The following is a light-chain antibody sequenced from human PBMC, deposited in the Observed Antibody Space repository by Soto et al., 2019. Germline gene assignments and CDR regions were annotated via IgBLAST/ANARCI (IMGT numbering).Light chain of an antibody. V-gene: IGKV3-20*01. Sequence: ETVLTQSPGTLSLSPGERATLSCRASQTVSNRYVAWYQHKPGQAPRVLIYAASSRTPGIPDRFSGSGSGTEFTLTISRLEPEDFEVYYCQQYGNSPWALGQGTKVDIK. J-gene: IGKJ1*01. CDR2: AAS. CDR3: QQYGNSPWA. CDR1: QTVSNRY.